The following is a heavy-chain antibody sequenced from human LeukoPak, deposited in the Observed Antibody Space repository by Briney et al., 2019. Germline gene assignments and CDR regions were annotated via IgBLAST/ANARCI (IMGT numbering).Heavy chain of an antibody. CDR2: INTNTGNP. D-gene: IGHD5-24*01. J-gene: IGHJ3*02. CDR1: GYTFTSYA. CDR3: ARAGRWPQPGLLPFDI. V-gene: IGHV7-4-1*01. Sequence: ASVKVSCKASGYTFTSYAMNWVRQAPGQGLEWMGWINTNTGNPTYAQGFTGRFVFSLDTSVSTAYLQIRSLKAEDTAVYYCARAGRWPQPGLLPFDIWGQGTMVTVSS.